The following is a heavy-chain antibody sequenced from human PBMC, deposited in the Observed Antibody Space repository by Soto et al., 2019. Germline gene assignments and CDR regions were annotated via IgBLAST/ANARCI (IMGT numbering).Heavy chain of an antibody. D-gene: IGHD3-10*01. Sequence: PGGSLRLSCVASGFSFGSYAMSWVRQAPGKGLEWVSTTGGSDGTTFYADSVKGRFTMSRDNSKNTLFLQMNSLRADDTALYYCVKGGERYYGRFDFWGQGA. CDR2: TGGSDGTT. CDR3: VKGGERYYGRFDF. J-gene: IGHJ4*02. CDR1: GFSFGSYA. V-gene: IGHV3-23*01.